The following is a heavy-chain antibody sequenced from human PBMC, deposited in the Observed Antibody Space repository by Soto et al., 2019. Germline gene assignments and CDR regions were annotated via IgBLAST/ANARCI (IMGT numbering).Heavy chain of an antibody. J-gene: IGHJ4*02. CDR3: ARDKITGLFDY. CDR2: IYYSGST. Sequence: SETLSLTCTVSGGSISSGGYYWSWIRQHPGKGLEWIGYIYYSGSTYYNPSLKSRVTISVDTSKNQLSLKLTSVTAADTAVYYCARDKITGLFDYWGQGTLVTVSS. D-gene: IGHD2-8*02. V-gene: IGHV4-31*03. CDR1: GGSISSGGYY.